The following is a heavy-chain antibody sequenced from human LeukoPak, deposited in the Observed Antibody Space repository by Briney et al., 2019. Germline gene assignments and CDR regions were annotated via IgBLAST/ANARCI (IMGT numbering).Heavy chain of an antibody. V-gene: IGHV4-59*01. D-gene: IGHD3-10*01. CDR1: GGSISSYY. J-gene: IGHJ3*02. Sequence: SETLSLTCTVSGGSISSYYWSWIRQPPGKGLEWIGYVYYSGSTDYNPSLESRVTISVDTSKNHFSLKLNFVTAADTAVYYCARPVSSGSYSGAFDIWGQGTRVTVSS. CDR3: ARPVSSGSYSGAFDI. CDR2: VYYSGST.